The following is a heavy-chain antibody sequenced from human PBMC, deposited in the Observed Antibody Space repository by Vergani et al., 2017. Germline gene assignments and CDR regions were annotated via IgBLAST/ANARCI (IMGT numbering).Heavy chain of an antibody. Sequence: EVQLVESGGGLVQPGGSLRLSCAASGFTFSSYEMNWVHQAPGKGLEWVSYISSSGSTIYYADSVKGRFTISRDNAKNSLYLQMNSLRAEDTAVYYCAREDDYYGPAGPLGYWGQGTLVTVSS. D-gene: IGHD3-22*01. CDR3: AREDDYYGPAGPLGY. CDR1: GFTFSSYE. V-gene: IGHV3-48*03. J-gene: IGHJ4*02. CDR2: ISSSGSTI.